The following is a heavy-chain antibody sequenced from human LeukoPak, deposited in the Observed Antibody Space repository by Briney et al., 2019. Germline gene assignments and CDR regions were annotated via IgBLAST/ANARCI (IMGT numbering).Heavy chain of an antibody. V-gene: IGHV1-69*05. D-gene: IGHD3-16*01. CDR2: IIPIFGTA. J-gene: IGHJ5*02. CDR3: ARSSKYDYVWGRPYNWFDP. Sequence: SVKVSCKASGGTFSSYAISWVRQAPGQGLEWMGGIIPIFGTANYAQKFQGRVTITRDTSTSTAYMELSSLRSEDTAVYYCARSSKYDYVWGRPYNWFDPWGQGTLVTVSS. CDR1: GGTFSSYA.